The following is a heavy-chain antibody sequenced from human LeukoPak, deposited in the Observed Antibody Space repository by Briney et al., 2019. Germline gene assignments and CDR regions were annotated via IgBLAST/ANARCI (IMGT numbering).Heavy chain of an antibody. J-gene: IGHJ4*02. V-gene: IGHV3-30*03. Sequence: PGGSLRLSCAASGFTFSSYGMHWVRQAPGKGLEWVAVISYDGSNKYYADSVKGRFTISRDNSKNTLYLQMNSLRAEDTAVYYCARGELSSSSSKDYWGQGTLVTVSS. D-gene: IGHD3-22*01. CDR1: GFTFSSYG. CDR3: ARGELSSSSSKDY. CDR2: ISYDGSNK.